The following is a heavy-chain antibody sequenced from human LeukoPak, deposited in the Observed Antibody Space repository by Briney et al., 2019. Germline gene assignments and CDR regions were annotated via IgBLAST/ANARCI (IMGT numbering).Heavy chain of an antibody. Sequence: PGESLKISCKGSGYSFTSYWIXXXXXXPXXXXXXWGXXXXXXSDTRYSPSFQGXXXXSADKXXXPAYLRWRSLKASDTAMYYCARRVDWYYDILTGSYYFDYWGQGTLVTVSS. D-gene: IGHD3-9*01. CDR3: ARRVDWYYDILTGSYYFDY. V-gene: IGHV5-51*01. CDR1: GYSFTSYW. J-gene: IGHJ4*02. CDR2: XXXXXSDT.